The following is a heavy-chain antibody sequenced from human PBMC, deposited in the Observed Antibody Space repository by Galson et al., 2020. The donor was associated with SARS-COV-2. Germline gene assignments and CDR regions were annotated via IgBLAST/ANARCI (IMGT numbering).Heavy chain of an antibody. Sequence: SETLSLTCAVSGGSISSGGYSWSWIRQPPGKGLEWIGYIYHSGSTYYNPSLKSRVTISVDRSKNQFSLKLSSVTAADTAVYYCARAVVPAAMPNAFDIWGQGTMVTVSS. D-gene: IGHD2-2*01. J-gene: IGHJ3*02. CDR2: IYHSGST. CDR1: GGSISSGGYS. CDR3: ARAVVPAAMPNAFDI. V-gene: IGHV4-30-2*01.